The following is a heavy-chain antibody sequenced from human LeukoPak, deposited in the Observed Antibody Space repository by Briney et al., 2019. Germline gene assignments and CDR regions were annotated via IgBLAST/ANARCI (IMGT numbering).Heavy chain of an antibody. CDR2: IGAYNGNT. D-gene: IGHD2-2*01. V-gene: IGHV1-18*01. Sequence: ASVKVSCKASGYTFTSYGISWVRQAPGQGLEWMGWIGAYNGNTNYAQKLQGRVTMTTDTSTSTAYMELRSLRPDDTAVYYCARIVVVPAAMQSWFDPWGQGTLVTVSS. CDR3: ARIVVVPAAMQSWFDP. CDR1: GYTFTSYG. J-gene: IGHJ5*02.